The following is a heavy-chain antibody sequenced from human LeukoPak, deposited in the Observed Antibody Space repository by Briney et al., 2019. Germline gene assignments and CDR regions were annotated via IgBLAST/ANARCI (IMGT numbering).Heavy chain of an antibody. CDR3: GRELSTGNRSHDCCSQGRGD. CDR2: IILYLGRA. Sequence: ASVKLSCKSSGGSCSSYAICWVRLPPGPGLEWMGRIILYLGRANYAQKFQGRVTITADKSTSKAYLELSSLRTEARAVDYCGRELSTGNRSHDCCSQGRGDWGQGTLVTVPS. V-gene: IGHV1-69*04. D-gene: IGHD2-15*01. CDR1: GGSCSSYA. J-gene: IGHJ4*02.